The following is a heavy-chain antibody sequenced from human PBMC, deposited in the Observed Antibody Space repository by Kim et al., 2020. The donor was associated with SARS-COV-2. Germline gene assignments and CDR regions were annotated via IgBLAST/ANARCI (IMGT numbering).Heavy chain of an antibody. Sequence: GGSLRLSCAASGFTFSSYAMSWVRQAPGKGLEWVSAISGSGGSTYYADSVKGRFTISRDNSKNTLYLQMNSLRTEDTAVYYCAKVLISSRSIAAAGILLGGYLDYWGQGTLGTVSA. CDR3: AKVLISSRSIAAAGILLGGYLDY. CDR1: GFTFSSYA. V-gene: IGHV3-23*01. J-gene: IGHJ4*02. CDR2: ISGSGGST. D-gene: IGHD6-13*01.